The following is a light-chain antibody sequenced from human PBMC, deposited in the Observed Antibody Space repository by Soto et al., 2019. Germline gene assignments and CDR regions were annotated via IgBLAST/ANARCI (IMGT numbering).Light chain of an antibody. CDR2: WAS. J-gene: IGKJ2*01. Sequence: DIVMTQSPDSLAVSLGERATIYCKSSQSVLYSSNNKNYLAWYQQKPGQPPILLIYWASARESGVPDRFSGRGSGTDFTLPITSQQAEDVAVYYCQQYSGPPYTFGQGTKREI. V-gene: IGKV4-1*01. CDR3: QQYSGPPYT. CDR1: QSVLYSSNNKNY.